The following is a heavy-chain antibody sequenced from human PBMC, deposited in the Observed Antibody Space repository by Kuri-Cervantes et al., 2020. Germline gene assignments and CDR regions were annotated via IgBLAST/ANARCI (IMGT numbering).Heavy chain of an antibody. Sequence: SETLSLTCTVSGGSISSYYWSWIRQPPGKGLEWIGYIYYSGSTNYNPSLKSRVTISVDTSKNQFSLKLSSVTAADTAVYYCARGHFEATTDFDYWGQGTLVTVSS. CDR3: ARGHFEATTDFDY. CDR1: GGSISSYY. CDR2: IYYSGST. J-gene: IGHJ4*02. D-gene: IGHD5-24*01. V-gene: IGHV4-59*01.